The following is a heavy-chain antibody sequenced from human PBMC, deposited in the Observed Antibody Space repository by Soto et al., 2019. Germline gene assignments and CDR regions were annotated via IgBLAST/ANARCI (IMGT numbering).Heavy chain of an antibody. Sequence: SENRSLTCTVSGGSISPYSWSWIRQPPGKGMEWIGYIYYSGSTNYNPSLKSRVSISVDTSKNQFSLKLSPVTAADSAVYYCARRLYYDSSGFEGGGMDVWGQGTTVT. D-gene: IGHD3-22*01. CDR2: IYYSGST. CDR3: ARRLYYDSSGFEGGGMDV. J-gene: IGHJ6*02. CDR1: GGSISPYS. V-gene: IGHV4-59*08.